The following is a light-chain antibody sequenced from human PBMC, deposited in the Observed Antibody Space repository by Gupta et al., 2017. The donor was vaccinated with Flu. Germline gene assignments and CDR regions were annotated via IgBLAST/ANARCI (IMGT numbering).Light chain of an antibody. J-gene: IGKJ1*01. V-gene: IGKV1-6*01. CDR1: QGIRND. CDR3: QQDYNYPWT. CDR2: AAS. Sequence: ATQMTQSPSSLSASVGDRVTITCRASQGIRNDLGWYQQKPGKAPKLLIYAASSLQGGVPSRFSGSGSGTDFSLTISSLQPEDFATYYCQQDYNYPWTFGQGTKVEV.